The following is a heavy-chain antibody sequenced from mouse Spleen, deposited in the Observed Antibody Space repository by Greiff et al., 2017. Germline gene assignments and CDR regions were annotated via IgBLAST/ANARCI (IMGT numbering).Heavy chain of an antibody. Sequence: EVMLVESEGGLVQPGSSMKLSCTASGFTFSDYYMAWVRQVPEKGLEWVANINYDGSSTYYLDSLKSRFIISRDNAKNILYLQMSSLKSEDTATYYCAREDVYYDYDVGFAYWGQGTLVTVSA. CDR1: GFTFSDYY. CDR3: AREDVYYDYDVGFAY. CDR2: INYDGSST. V-gene: IGHV5-16*01. D-gene: IGHD2-4*01. J-gene: IGHJ3*01.